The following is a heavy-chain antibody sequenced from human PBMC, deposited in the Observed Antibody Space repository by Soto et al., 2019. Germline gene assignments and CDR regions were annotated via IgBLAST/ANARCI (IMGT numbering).Heavy chain of an antibody. CDR2: IKSKTDGGTT. J-gene: IGHJ5*02. Sequence: GGSLRLSCAASGFTFSNAWMSWVRQAPGKGLEWVGRIKSKTDGGTTDYAAPVKGRFTISRDDSKNTLYLQMNSLKTEDTAVYYCTTDRLSYIWGSYRYPNWFDPWGQGTLVTVSS. CDR3: TTDRLSYIWGSYRYPNWFDP. CDR1: GFTFSNAW. D-gene: IGHD3-16*02. V-gene: IGHV3-15*01.